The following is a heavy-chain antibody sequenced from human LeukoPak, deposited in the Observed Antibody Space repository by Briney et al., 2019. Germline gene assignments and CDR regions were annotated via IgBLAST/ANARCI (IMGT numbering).Heavy chain of an antibody. V-gene: IGHV1-69*01. D-gene: IGHD1-26*01. Sequence: GSSVKVSCKASGGTFSSYAISWVRQAPGQGLEWMGGIIPIFDTANYAQKFQGRVTITADESTSTAYMELSSLRSEDTAVYYCASEGDSGSYFMIDYWGQGTLVTVSS. J-gene: IGHJ4*02. CDR2: IIPIFDTA. CDR3: ASEGDSGSYFMIDY. CDR1: GGTFSSYA.